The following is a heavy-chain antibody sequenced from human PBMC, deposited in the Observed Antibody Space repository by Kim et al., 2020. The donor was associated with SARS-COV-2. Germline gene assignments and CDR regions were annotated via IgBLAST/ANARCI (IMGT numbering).Heavy chain of an antibody. Sequence: AQGFTGRFVFSLDTSVSTAYLQISSLKAEDTAVYYCARRADWLWGYFDYWGQGTLVTVSS. D-gene: IGHD3-9*01. V-gene: IGHV7-4-1*02. J-gene: IGHJ4*02. CDR3: ARRADWLWGYFDY.